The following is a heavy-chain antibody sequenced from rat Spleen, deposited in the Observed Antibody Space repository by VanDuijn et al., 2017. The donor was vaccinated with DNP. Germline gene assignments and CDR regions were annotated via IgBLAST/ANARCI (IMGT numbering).Heavy chain of an antibody. CDR3: ATENSGYDY. D-gene: IGHD4-3*01. J-gene: IGHJ2*01. Sequence: EVQLVESGGGLVQPGRSMRLSCAASGFDFKNFPMAWVRQTPTQGLEWVATIGIVGGSTYYRDSVKGRFTGSRDDAKTTLYLQMNSLRSEDTATYYCATENSGYDYWGQGVMVTVSS. V-gene: IGHV5-46*01. CDR1: GFDFKNFP. CDR2: IGIVGGST.